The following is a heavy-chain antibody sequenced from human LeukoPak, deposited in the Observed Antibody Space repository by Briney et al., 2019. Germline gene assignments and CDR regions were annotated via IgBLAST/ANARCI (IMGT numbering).Heavy chain of an antibody. CDR3: AREAAYNYDFWSGYPSYYYYMDV. J-gene: IGHJ6*03. Sequence: GGSLRLSCAASGFTFSSYWMSWVRQAPGKGLEWVANIKQDGSEKYYVDSVKGRFTISRDNAKNSLYLQMNSLRAEDTAVYYCAREAAYNYDFWSGYPSYYYYMDVRGKGTTVTVSS. V-gene: IGHV3-7*01. CDR1: GFTFSSYW. D-gene: IGHD3-3*01. CDR2: IKQDGSEK.